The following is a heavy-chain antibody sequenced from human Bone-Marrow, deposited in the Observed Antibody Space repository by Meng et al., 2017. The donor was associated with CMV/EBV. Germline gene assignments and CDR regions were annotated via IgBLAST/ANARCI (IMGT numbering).Heavy chain of an antibody. CDR1: GYIFSDYY. CDR2: ISPNSGGT. D-gene: IGHD3-22*01. J-gene: IGHJ6*02. V-gene: IGHV1-2*02. Sequence: ASVKVSCKASGYIFSDYYMHWVRQAPGQGLEWMGWISPNSGGTNYAQRFQGRVTMTSDTSITTAYMEWSSLTSDDTAVYYCARGPSTMMVVAPYGMDVWGQGTTVTVAS. CDR3: ARGPSTMMVVAPYGMDV.